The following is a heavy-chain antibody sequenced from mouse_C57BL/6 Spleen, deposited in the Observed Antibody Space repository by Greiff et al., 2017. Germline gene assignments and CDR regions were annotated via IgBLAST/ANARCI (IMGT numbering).Heavy chain of an antibody. D-gene: IGHD2-4*01. CDR3: AREGTYDYDWYFDV. V-gene: IGHV5-16*01. Sequence: EVHLVESEGGLVQPGSSMKLSCTASGFTFSDYYMAWVRQVPEKGLEWVANINYDGSSTYYLDSLKSRFIISRDNAKNILYLQMSSLKSEDTATYYCAREGTYDYDWYFDVWGTGTTVTVSS. CDR1: GFTFSDYY. CDR2: INYDGSST. J-gene: IGHJ1*03.